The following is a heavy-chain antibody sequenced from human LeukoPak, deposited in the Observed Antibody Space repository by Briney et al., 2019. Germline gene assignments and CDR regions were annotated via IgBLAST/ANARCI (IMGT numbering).Heavy chain of an antibody. V-gene: IGHV3-7*04. D-gene: IGHD2-2*01. Sequence: GGSLRLSCAVSGFPFRRSWMTWVRQAPGKGVEWVGNIKEEGSEKYNMDSVRGRYSISRDNAKNSLYLQMNGLRAENTAVYNCARALPAAKYYFNYWGQGTLVTVSS. J-gene: IGHJ4*02. CDR3: ARALPAAKYYFNY. CDR2: IKEEGSEK. CDR1: GFPFRRSW.